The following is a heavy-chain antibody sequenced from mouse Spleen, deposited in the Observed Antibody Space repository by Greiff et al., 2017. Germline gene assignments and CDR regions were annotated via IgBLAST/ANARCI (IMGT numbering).Heavy chain of an antibody. CDR2: IDPSDSYT. CDR3: ARKLTGYWYFDV. V-gene: IGHV1-69*01. CDR1: GYTFTSYW. D-gene: IGHD4-1*01. J-gene: IGHJ1*03. Sequence: QVQLQQPGAELVMPGASVKLSCKASGYTFTSYWMHWVKQRPGQGLEWIGEIDPSDSYTNYNQKFKGKATLTVDKSSSTAYMQLSSLTSEDSAVYYCARKLTGYWYFDVWGTGTTVTVSS.